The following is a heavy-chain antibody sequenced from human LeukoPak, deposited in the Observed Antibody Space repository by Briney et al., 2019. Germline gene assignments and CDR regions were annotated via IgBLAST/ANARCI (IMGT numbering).Heavy chain of an antibody. J-gene: IGHJ3*02. D-gene: IGHD6-13*01. Sequence: SETLSLTCAVYVGSFSGYHWNWIRQPPGKGPEWIGEVNESGGTNINPSLRSRVILSVDTSMNQFSLKLISVTAADTGVYYCAKAAGKGAFDIWGQGTMVTVSS. CDR3: AKAAGKGAFDI. CDR1: VGSFSGYH. V-gene: IGHV4-34*01. CDR2: VNESGGT.